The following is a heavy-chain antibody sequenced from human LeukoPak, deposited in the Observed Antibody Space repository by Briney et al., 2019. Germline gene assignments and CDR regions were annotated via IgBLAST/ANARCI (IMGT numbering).Heavy chain of an antibody. V-gene: IGHV3-7*01. Sequence: GGSLRLSCAASGFTFSSYWMSWVRQAPGKGLEWVANIKQDGSEKYYVDSVKGRFTISRDSAKNSLFLQMNSLRAEDTAVYYCARETLSVDTPMVWYFDYWGQGTLVTVSS. D-gene: IGHD5-18*01. CDR2: IKQDGSEK. J-gene: IGHJ4*02. CDR3: ARETLSVDTPMVWYFDY. CDR1: GFTFSSYW.